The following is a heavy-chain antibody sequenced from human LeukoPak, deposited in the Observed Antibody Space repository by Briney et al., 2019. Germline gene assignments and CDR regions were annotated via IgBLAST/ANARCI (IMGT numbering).Heavy chain of an antibody. CDR1: GGSVSSGSYY. CDR3: ARDRGYTVPYYYGMDV. J-gene: IGHJ6*04. D-gene: IGHD5-24*01. CDR2: IYHSGST. Sequence: TSETLSLTCTVSGGSVSSGSYYWSWIRQPPGKGLEWVGYIYHSGSTNYSPSLKSRVTISVDTSKNQFSLKVTSVTAADTAVYYCARDRGYTVPYYYGMDVRGKGTTVTVSS. V-gene: IGHV4-61*01.